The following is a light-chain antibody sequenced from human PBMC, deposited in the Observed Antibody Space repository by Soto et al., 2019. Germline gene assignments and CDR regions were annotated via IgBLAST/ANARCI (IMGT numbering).Light chain of an antibody. Sequence: QSVLTQPPSVSGSPGHAVAISCTGSSSDVGSYNRVAWYQHSPGTAPKLMIYEVSNRPSGVPDRFSGSKSGNTASLTISGLQAEDEADYYCSSFTSSSTYVFGTGTKVTVL. CDR1: SSDVGSYNR. CDR2: EVS. V-gene: IGLV2-18*02. CDR3: SSFTSSSTYV. J-gene: IGLJ1*01.